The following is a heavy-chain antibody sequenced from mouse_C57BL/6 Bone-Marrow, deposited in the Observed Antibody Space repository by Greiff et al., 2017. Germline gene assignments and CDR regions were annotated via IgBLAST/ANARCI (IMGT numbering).Heavy chain of an antibody. CDR1: GYSFTGYY. Sequence: EVQLQESGAELARPGASVKLSCKASGYSFTGYYMNWVKQSPEKSLEWIGEINPSTGGTTYNQKFKAKATLTVDKSSSTAYMQLKSLTSEDSAVYYCAREDYWGQGTTLTVSS. CDR2: INPSTGGT. CDR3: AREDY. V-gene: IGHV1-42*01. J-gene: IGHJ2*01.